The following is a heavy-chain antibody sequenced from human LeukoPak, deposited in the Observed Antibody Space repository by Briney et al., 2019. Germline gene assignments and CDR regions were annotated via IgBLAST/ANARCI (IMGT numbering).Heavy chain of an antibody. Sequence: GGSLRLSCAAAGFTFSSSSMNWVRQAPGKGLEWVSSISSSSSYIYYADSVKGRFTISRDNAKNSLYLQMNSLRAEDTAVYYCARDLTVTTRDDYWGQGTLVTVSS. V-gene: IGHV3-21*01. J-gene: IGHJ4*02. CDR1: GFTFSSSS. D-gene: IGHD4-17*01. CDR3: ARDLTVTTRDDY. CDR2: ISSSSSYI.